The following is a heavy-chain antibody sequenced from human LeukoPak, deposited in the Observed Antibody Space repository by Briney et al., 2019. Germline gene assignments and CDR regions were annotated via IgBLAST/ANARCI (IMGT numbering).Heavy chain of an antibody. Sequence: GGSLRLSCAASGFTFSSYAMSWVRQAPGKGLEWVSAISGGGGSTYYADSVKGRFTISRDNSKNTLYLQMNSLRAEDTAVYYCAKDRSSRRDAFDIWGQGTMATVSS. CDR1: GFTFSSYA. CDR2: ISGGGGST. CDR3: AKDRSSRRDAFDI. D-gene: IGHD2-2*01. V-gene: IGHV3-23*01. J-gene: IGHJ3*02.